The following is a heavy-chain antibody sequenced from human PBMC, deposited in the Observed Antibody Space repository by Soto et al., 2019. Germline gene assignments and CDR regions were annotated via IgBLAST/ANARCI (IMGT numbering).Heavy chain of an antibody. CDR2: IKSKTDGGTT. J-gene: IGHJ4*02. CDR1: GFTFSNAW. Sequence: GGSLRLSCAASGFTFSNAWMNWARQAPGKGLEWVGRIKSKTDGGTTDYAAPVKGRFTISRDDSKNTLYLQMNSLKTEDTAVYYCTTDSPPHVYDFWSGPLPLLDYWGQGTLVTVSS. CDR3: TTDSPPHVYDFWSGPLPLLDY. V-gene: IGHV3-15*07. D-gene: IGHD3-3*01.